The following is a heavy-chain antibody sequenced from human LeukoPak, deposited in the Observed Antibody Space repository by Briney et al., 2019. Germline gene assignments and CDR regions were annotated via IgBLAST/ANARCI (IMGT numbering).Heavy chain of an antibody. CDR2: IYPGDSDT. V-gene: IGHV5-51*01. Sequence: GESLKISCKGSGNSSTSYWSGGVRQMPGKGLEGMGIIYPGDSDTRYSPSFQGQVTISADKSISTAYLQLSSLKASDTARYYCARSRRSFDYWGQGTLVTVSS. CDR3: ARSRRSFDY. CDR1: GNSSTSYW. J-gene: IGHJ4*02.